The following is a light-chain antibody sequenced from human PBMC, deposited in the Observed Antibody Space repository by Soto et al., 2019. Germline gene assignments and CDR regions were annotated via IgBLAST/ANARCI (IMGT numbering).Light chain of an antibody. CDR1: SGHSSYI. Sequence: QPVLTQSSSASASLGSSVKLTCTLSSGHSSYIIAWHQQQPGKAPRYLMKLEGSGSYNKGSGVPDRFSGSSSGADRYLTISNLQSEDEADYYRETWDSQQGVFGTGTKLTVL. CDR2: LEGSGSY. J-gene: IGLJ1*01. V-gene: IGLV4-60*03. CDR3: ETWDSQQGV.